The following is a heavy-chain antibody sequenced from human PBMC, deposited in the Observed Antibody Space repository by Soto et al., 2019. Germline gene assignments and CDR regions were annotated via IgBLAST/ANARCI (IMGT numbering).Heavy chain of an antibody. Sequence: QLQLQESGPGLVKPSETLSLTCTVSGGSISSSSYYWGWIRQPPGKGLEWIGSIYYSGSTYYNPSLKSRVTISVDTSKNQFSLKLSSVTAADTAVYYCARRKYYGSGSSYYYYMDVWGKGTTVTVSS. CDR1: GGSISSSSYY. V-gene: IGHV4-39*01. J-gene: IGHJ6*03. CDR2: IYYSGST. CDR3: ARRKYYGSGSSYYYYMDV. D-gene: IGHD3-10*01.